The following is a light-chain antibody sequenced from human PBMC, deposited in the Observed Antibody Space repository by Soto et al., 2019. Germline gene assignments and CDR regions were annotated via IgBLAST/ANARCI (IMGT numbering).Light chain of an antibody. CDR2: GAS. J-gene: IGKJ2*01. CDR1: QTISTN. V-gene: IGKV3-15*01. Sequence: EIVMTQSPATLSVSPGEGATLSCRASQTISTNLAWYQQKPGQAPRLLIYGASARATAIPATFTGSGSGTEFTLTISSLQSEDFVLYYCQQYDNWPYTFGQGTKLEIK. CDR3: QQYDNWPYT.